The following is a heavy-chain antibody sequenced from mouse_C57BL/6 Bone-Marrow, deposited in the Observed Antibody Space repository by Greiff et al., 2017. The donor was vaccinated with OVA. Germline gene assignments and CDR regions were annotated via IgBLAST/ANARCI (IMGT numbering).Heavy chain of an antibody. V-gene: IGHV2-2*01. Sequence: QVQLQQSGPGLVQPSQSLSITCTVSGFSLTSYGVHWVRQSPGKGLEWLGVIWSGGSTDYNAAFISRLSISKDNSKSQVFFKMNSLQADDTAIYYCARVFYGNDFDYWGQGTTLTVSS. CDR3: ARVFYGNDFDY. CDR1: GFSLTSYG. CDR2: IWSGGST. J-gene: IGHJ2*01. D-gene: IGHD2-1*01.